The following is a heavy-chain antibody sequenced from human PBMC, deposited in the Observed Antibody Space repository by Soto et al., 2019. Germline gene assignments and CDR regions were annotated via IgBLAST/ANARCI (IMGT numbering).Heavy chain of an antibody. CDR2: IYPGDSRA. D-gene: IGHD1-26*01. Sequence: PGESLKISCKGSGYSFTNYWIGWVRQMPGKGLEWMGIIYPGDSRAIYSPSFQCQVTMSADKAISTAYLQWRSLKASDTAMYYCSRPYSGGPNDPLDVSGQGTMVTVSS. CDR1: GYSFTNYW. J-gene: IGHJ3*01. V-gene: IGHV5-51*01. CDR3: SRPYSGGPNDPLDV.